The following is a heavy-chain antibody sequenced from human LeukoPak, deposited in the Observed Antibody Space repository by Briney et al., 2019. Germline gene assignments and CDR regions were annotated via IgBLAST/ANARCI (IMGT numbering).Heavy chain of an antibody. D-gene: IGHD6-19*01. CDR3: AKAVALYIDAFDI. CDR1: GFTVSTNY. V-gene: IGHV3-53*01. Sequence: PGGSLRLSCAASGFTVSTNYMSWVRQAPGKGLEWVSLIYSGGNTNYADSVKGRFTISRDNSKNTLYLQMNSLSAEDTAVYYCAKAVALYIDAFDIWGQGTMVTVSS. J-gene: IGHJ3*02. CDR2: IYSGGNT.